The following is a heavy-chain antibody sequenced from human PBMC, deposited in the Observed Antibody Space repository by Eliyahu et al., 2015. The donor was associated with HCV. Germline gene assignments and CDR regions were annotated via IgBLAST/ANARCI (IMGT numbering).Heavy chain of an antibody. Sequence: QVQLVESGGGVVQPGRSLRLSCAASGFTFSSYGMPWVRQAPGKGLEWVAVIWYDGSNKYYADSVKGRFTISRDNSKNTLYLQMNSLRAEDTAVYYCARDSSDFWSGYYGLDYWGQGTLVTVSS. CDR2: IWYDGSNK. D-gene: IGHD3-3*01. V-gene: IGHV3-33*01. CDR1: GFTFSSYG. CDR3: ARDSSDFWSGYYGLDY. J-gene: IGHJ4*02.